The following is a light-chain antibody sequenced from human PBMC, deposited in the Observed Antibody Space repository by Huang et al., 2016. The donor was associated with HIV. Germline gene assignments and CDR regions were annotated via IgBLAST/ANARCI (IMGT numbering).Light chain of an antibody. CDR2: GAC. CDR1: HSVNSK. V-gene: IGKV3-15*01. CDR3: QQYNNWPPLT. J-gene: IGKJ4*01. Sequence: EIVMTQSPATLSLSPGERATLSCRASHSVNSKLAWYQNKAGHAPRLLIYGACIRAAGVPARFSGSGSGTEFTLTISSLQSEDFAVYYCQQYNNWPPLTFGGGTKVEIK.